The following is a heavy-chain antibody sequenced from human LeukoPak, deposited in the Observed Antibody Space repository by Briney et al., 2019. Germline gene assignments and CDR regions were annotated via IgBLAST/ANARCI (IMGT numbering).Heavy chain of an antibody. CDR2: INDRGST. CDR3: AKAYGDYGTKTYRRAYFDY. V-gene: IGHV4-34*01. J-gene: IGHJ4*02. D-gene: IGHD4-17*01. Sequence: SETLSLTCAVYGGSFSGYFWSWIRQPPGKGLEWIGEINDRGSTNYNPALNSRVTISVDTSKNQFSLRLSSVTAADTAVYYCAKAYGDYGTKTYRRAYFDYWGQGTLVTVSS. CDR1: GGSFSGYF.